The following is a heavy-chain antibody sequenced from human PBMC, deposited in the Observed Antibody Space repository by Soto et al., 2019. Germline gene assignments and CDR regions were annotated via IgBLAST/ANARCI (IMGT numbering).Heavy chain of an antibody. V-gene: IGHV1-69*01. CDR3: ARDPEYSSSSGYYYYYGMDV. CDR2: IIPIFGTA. D-gene: IGHD6-6*01. CDR1: GGTFSSYA. Sequence: QVQLVQSGAEVKKPGSSVKVSCKASGGTFSSYAISWVRQAPGQGLEWMGGIIPIFGTANYAQKFQGRVTITADESTSTAYMELRSLRSEDTAVYYCARDPEYSSSSGYYYYYGMDVWGQGTTVTVSS. J-gene: IGHJ6*02.